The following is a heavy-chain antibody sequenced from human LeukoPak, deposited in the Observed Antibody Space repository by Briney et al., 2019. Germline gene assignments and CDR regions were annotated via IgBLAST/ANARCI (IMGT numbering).Heavy chain of an antibody. CDR1: GASISGYY. J-gene: IGHJ3*02. CDR3: ARSRFLEWLVHDAFDI. D-gene: IGHD3-3*01. V-gene: IGHV4-59*01. CDR2: IYYSGST. Sequence: PSETLSLTCTVSGASISGYYWSWIRQPPGKGLECIGYIYYSGSTNYNPSLKSRVTISVDTPKNQFSLKLSSVIAADAAVYYCARSRFLEWLVHDAFDIWGQGTMVTVSS.